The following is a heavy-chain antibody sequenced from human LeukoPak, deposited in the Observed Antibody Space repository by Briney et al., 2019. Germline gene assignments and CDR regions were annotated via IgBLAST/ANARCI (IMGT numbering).Heavy chain of an antibody. D-gene: IGHD5-18*01. Sequence: SETLSLTCAVYGGSFSGYYWSWIRQPPGKGLEWIGEINHSGSTNYNPSLKSRVTISVDTSKNQFSLKLSSVTAADTAVYYCARVGSGYSYGYHYWGQGTLVTVSS. V-gene: IGHV4-34*01. J-gene: IGHJ4*02. CDR1: GGSFSGYY. CDR3: ARVGSGYSYGYHY. CDR2: INHSGST.